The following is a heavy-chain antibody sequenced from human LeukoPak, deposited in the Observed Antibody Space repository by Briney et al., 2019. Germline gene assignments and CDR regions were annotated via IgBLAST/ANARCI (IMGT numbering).Heavy chain of an antibody. CDR1: GGSINNYY. V-gene: IGHV4-59*08. Sequence: SETLSLTCTVSGGSINNYYWSWIRQPPEKGLEWIGYTYYSGSGSTNYNPSLKSRVTISVDTSKNQFSLKLSSVTAADTAVYYCARRGGHGGSFDYWGQGTLVTVSS. D-gene: IGHD4-23*01. CDR2: TYYSGSGST. J-gene: IGHJ4*02. CDR3: ARRGGHGGSFDY.